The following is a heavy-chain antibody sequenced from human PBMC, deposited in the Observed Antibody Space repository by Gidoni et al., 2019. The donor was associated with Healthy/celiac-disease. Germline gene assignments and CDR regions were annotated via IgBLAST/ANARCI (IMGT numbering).Heavy chain of an antibody. CDR3: ATEVGRSSSGWYRGAFDI. J-gene: IGHJ3*02. D-gene: IGHD6-19*01. CDR2: FDPEDGET. CDR1: GYNLTELS. V-gene: IGHV1-24*01. Sequence: QVQLVQAGAEVKKPGASVKVSCKVSGYNLTELSIHWVRQAPGKGLEWMGGFDPEDGETIYAQKFQGRVTMTEDTSTDTAYMELSSLRSEDTAVYYCATEVGRSSSGWYRGAFDIWGQGTMVTVSS.